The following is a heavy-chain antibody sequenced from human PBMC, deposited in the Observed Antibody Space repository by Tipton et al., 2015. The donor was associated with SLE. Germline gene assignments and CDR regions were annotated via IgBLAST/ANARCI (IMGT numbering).Heavy chain of an antibody. D-gene: IGHD3-10*01. CDR2: IKQDGSEK. CDR3: AKELYGSGSYYNPMDY. J-gene: IGHJ4*02. CDR1: GFTFSSYW. V-gene: IGHV3-7*01. Sequence: SLRLSCAASGFTFSSYWMSWVRQAPGKGLEWVANIKQDGSEKYYVDSVKGRFTISRDNAKNSLYLQMNSLRAEDTAVYYCAKELYGSGSYYNPMDYWGQGTLVTVSS.